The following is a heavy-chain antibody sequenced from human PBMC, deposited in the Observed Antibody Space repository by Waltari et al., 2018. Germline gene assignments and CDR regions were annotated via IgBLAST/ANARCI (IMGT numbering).Heavy chain of an antibody. Sequence: EVQLLESGGGLVKPGGSLRLSGAASGFTFSSYTMNRVRHAPGKGLEWVSSISSSSSYIYYADSVKGRFTISRDNAKNSLYLQMNSLRAEDTAVYYCARDLSRNDYYDYMDVWGKGTTVTVSS. V-gene: IGHV3-21*01. CDR1: GFTFSSYT. D-gene: IGHD4-4*01. CDR3: ARDLSRNDYYDYMDV. J-gene: IGHJ6*03. CDR2: ISSSSSYI.